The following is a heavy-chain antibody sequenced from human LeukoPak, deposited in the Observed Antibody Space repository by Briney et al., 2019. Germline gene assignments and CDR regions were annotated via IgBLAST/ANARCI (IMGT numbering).Heavy chain of an antibody. D-gene: IGHD4-17*01. J-gene: IGHJ6*03. CDR2: ISAYNGNT. Sequence: ASVKVSCKASGYTFTSYGISWVRQAPGQGLEWMGWISAYNGNTNYAQKLQGRVTMTTDTSTSTAYMELRSLRSDDTAVYYCARGGDYGDFGPDYYYMDVWGKGTTVTISS. CDR3: ARGGDYGDFGPDYYYMDV. CDR1: GYTFTSYG. V-gene: IGHV1-18*01.